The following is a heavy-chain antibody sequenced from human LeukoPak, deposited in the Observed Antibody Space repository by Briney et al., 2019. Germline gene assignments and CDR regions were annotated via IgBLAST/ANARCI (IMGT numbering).Heavy chain of an antibody. CDR1: GYTFTSYD. D-gene: IGHD1-26*01. Sequence: ASVKVSCKASGYTFTSYDINWVRQATGQGLEWMGWMNPNSGNTGYAQKFQGRVTITRNTSISTAYMELSSLRSEDTAVYYCARVSIVGATRDYWGQGTLVTVSS. CDR2: MNPNSGNT. CDR3: ARVSIVGATRDY. V-gene: IGHV1-8*03. J-gene: IGHJ4*02.